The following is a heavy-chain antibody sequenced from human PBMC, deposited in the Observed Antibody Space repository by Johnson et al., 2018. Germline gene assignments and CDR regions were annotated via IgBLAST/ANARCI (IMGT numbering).Heavy chain of an antibody. D-gene: IGHD3-9*01. J-gene: IGHJ6*03. CDR2: IITIFGTA. V-gene: IGHV1-69*01. CDR3: ASTSYYDILTGYLRYYYMDV. Sequence: QERLGESGAEVKKPGSSVEVSCKASGGTFSSYAISWVRQAPGQGLEWMGGIITIFGTANYAQKFQGRVTIPADEPTSTAYMELSSLRSEDTPVYYCASTSYYDILTGYLRYYYMDVWGKGTTFTVSS. CDR1: GGTFSSYA.